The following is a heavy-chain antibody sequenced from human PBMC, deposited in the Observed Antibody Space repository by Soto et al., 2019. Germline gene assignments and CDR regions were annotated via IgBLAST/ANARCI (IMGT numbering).Heavy chain of an antibody. CDR3: AKDGVLLWFGELLSGWYLHL. CDR1: GFTFSSYA. J-gene: IGHJ2*01. CDR2: ISGSGGST. D-gene: IGHD3-10*01. V-gene: IGHV3-23*01. Sequence: RLSCAASGFTFSSYAMSWVRQAPGKGLEWVSAISGSGGSTYYADSVKGRFTISRDNSKNTLYLQMNSLRAEDTVVYYCAKDGVLLWFGELLSGWYLHLWGPGTLVTVSS.